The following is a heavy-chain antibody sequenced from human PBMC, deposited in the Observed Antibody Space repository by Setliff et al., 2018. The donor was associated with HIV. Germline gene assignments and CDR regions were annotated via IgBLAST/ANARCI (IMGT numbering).Heavy chain of an antibody. CDR3: AGDLRGARWYFDY. V-gene: IGHV4-31*03. J-gene: IGHJ4*02. CDR1: GGSISSGGYY. CDR2: IYYSGAT. Sequence: ASETLSLTCTVSGGSISSGGYYWSWIRQHPGKGLEWIGYIYYSGATYYNPSLRSRVTISVDSSKNQFSLRLSSLTAADTAVYFCAGDLRGARWYFDYWSQGTLVTVSS. D-gene: IGHD3-10*01.